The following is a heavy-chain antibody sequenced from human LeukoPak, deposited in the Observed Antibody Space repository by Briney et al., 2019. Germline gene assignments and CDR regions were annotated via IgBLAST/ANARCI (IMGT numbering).Heavy chain of an antibody. D-gene: IGHD2-15*01. CDR2: ISSSGSTI. V-gene: IGHV3-48*03. CDR3: ARDGSGAPLPDW. Sequence: GGSLRLSCAASGFTFSSYEMNWVRQAPGKGLEWVSYISSSGSTIYYADSVKGRFTISRDNAKNSLYLQMNSLRAEDTAVYYCARDGSGAPLPDWWGQGTLVTVSS. CDR1: GFTFSSYE. J-gene: IGHJ4*02.